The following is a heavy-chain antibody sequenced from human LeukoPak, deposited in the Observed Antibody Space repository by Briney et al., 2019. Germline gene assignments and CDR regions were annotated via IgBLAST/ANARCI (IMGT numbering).Heavy chain of an antibody. D-gene: IGHD3-9*01. J-gene: IGHJ4*02. V-gene: IGHV3-30*02. CDR2: IRNDGSNK. Sequence: GGSLRLSCVASGFTFSTYGMHWVRQAPGKGLEWVAFIRNDGSNKYYADSVKGRFTISRDNSENTLYLQMNSLRPEDTAVYYCAKDGRYFDWLFSSFDYWGQGTLVTVSS. CDR1: GFTFSTYG. CDR3: AKDGRYFDWLFSSFDY.